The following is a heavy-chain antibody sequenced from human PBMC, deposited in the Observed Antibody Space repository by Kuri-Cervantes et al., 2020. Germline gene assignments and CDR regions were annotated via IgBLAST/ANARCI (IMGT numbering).Heavy chain of an antibody. V-gene: IGHV4-34*01. D-gene: IGHD3-10*01. CDR2: INHSGST. J-gene: IGHJ4*02. CDR3: ARVSDYYGSAPRGYFDY. Sequence: GSLRLSCDVYIGSFSSYFWSWIRQSPGKGLEWIGEINHSGSTNYNPSLKSRVTISVDTSKNQFSLKLSSVTAADTAVYYCARVSDYYGSAPRGYFDYWGQGTLVTVSS. CDR1: IGSFSSYF.